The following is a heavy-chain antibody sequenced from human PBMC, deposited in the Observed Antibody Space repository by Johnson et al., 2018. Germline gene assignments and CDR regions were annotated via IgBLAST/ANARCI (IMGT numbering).Heavy chain of an antibody. CDR2: ISYDGSNK. D-gene: IGHD5-18*01. CDR3: ARENGYGAFDV. Sequence: QVQLVQSGGGVVQXGRSLRLXCAASGFTFSSYAIHWVRQAPGKGLEWVALISYDGSNKYYADSVKGRFTISRDNSKNTLYLQMSRLRPEDTALYYCARENGYGAFDVWGQGTMVTVSS. CDR1: GFTFSSYA. V-gene: IGHV3-30*03. J-gene: IGHJ3*01.